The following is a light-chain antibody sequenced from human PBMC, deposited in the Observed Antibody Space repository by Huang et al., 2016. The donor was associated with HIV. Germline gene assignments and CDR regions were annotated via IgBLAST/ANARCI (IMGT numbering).Light chain of an antibody. CDR2: AAS. Sequence: DIQMTQSPSSLSAFVGDRVTITCRASQGISNSVAWYQQKPGKAPKHLLYAASRLERGVPSRFSVSGSGTVYTLAINSRQPEDFAKYFCQQYYTNPRTFGRGTKVEIK. J-gene: IGKJ1*01. V-gene: IGKV1-NL1*01. CDR3: QQYYTNPRT. CDR1: QGISNS.